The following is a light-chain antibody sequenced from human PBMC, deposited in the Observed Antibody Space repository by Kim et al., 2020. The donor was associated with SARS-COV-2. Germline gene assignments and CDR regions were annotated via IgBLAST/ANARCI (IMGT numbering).Light chain of an antibody. J-gene: IGLJ3*02. Sequence: KVTISCSGSRSNIGNNYVSWYQKLPGRAPNLLIYENDKRPSGIPDRFSGSKSGTSATLGITGLQTGDEADYYCGTWDNSLGTSWVFGGGTQLTVL. V-gene: IGLV1-51*01. CDR3: GTWDNSLGTSWV. CDR1: RSNIGNNY. CDR2: END.